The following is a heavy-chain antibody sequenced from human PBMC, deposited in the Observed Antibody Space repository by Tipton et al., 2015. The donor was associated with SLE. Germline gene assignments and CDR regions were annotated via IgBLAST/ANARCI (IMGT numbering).Heavy chain of an antibody. D-gene: IGHD5-24*01. CDR2: ISYDGSNQ. CDR3: VRDQLVKAFDI. Sequence: SLRLSCAASGFTFGIYAMHWVRQAPGKGLEWVAVISYDGSNQNYADSVKGRVTISRDNAKNSLYLQMNSLKAEDTAIYYCVRDQLVKAFDIWGQGTMVTVSS. V-gene: IGHV3-30-3*01. CDR1: GFTFGIYA. J-gene: IGHJ3*02.